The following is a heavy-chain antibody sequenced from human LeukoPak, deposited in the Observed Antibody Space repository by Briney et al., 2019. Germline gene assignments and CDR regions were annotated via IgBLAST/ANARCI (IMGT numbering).Heavy chain of an antibody. J-gene: IGHJ6*02. CDR2: INHNGNVN. V-gene: IGHV3-7*03. CDR3: ARGGGLDV. Sequence: GGSLRLSCAASGFTFSSYRMNWARQAPGKGLEWVPSINHNGNVNYYVDSVKGRFTISRDNAKNSLYLQMSNLRAEDTAVYFCARGGGLDVWGQGATVTVSS. D-gene: IGHD3-16*01. CDR1: GFTFSSYR.